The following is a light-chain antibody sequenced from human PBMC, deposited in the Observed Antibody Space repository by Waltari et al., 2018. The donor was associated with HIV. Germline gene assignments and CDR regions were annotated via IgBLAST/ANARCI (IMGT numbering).Light chain of an antibody. J-gene: IGLJ3*02. V-gene: IGLV2-14*03. Sequence: QSALTQPASVSGSPGQSITISCTGSSRDINTVSWYQQHPGKVPKLMISDVTNRPSGVSSRFSGSKSGNTASLTISGLQAEDEADYYCSSFTTNNVRVFGGGTKLTVL. CDR3: SSFTTNNVRV. CDR2: DVT. CDR1: SRDINT.